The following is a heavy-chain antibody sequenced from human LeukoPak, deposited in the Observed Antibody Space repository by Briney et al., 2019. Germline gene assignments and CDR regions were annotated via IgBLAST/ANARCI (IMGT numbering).Heavy chain of an antibody. CDR3: AKARQRGIVYYYGMDV. Sequence: GGSLRLSCAASGFTFSTYAMSWVRQTPGKGLEWVSGISGSGGSTYYADSVKGRFTISRDNFKNTLYLQMNSLRAEDTAVYYCAKARQRGIVYYYGMDVWGQGTTVTVPS. CDR1: GFTFSTYA. J-gene: IGHJ6*02. CDR2: ISGSGGST. V-gene: IGHV3-23*01. D-gene: IGHD1-26*01.